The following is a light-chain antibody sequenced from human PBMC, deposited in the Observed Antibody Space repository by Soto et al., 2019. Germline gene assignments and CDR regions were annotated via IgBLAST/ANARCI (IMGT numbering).Light chain of an antibody. CDR3: QQYGSSIQT. CDR2: GAS. CDR1: QSVGSNY. Sequence: IELTQFKGTLSLSPGERATLSWRASQSVGSNYLAWYQQRPGQPPSLLIFGASNRAPDIPDRFSGSGSGTDFTLTISRLEPEDFAVYYCQQYGSSIQTFGQGTKVDIK. V-gene: IGKV3-20*01. J-gene: IGKJ1*01.